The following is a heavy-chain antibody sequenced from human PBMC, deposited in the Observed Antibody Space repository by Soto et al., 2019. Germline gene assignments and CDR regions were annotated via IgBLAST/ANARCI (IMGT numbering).Heavy chain of an antibody. Sequence: QLQLQESGPGLVKPSEPLSLTCTVSGGSISSSRYYWGLIRQPPGKGLEWIGWIYYSGSTYYNPSLKSRVTISVDTSQNLFSLKLGSVTAADTAVYYCARHGLAGGMDVWGQGTTVTVSS. D-gene: IGHD6-19*01. CDR2: IYYSGST. CDR3: ARHGLAGGMDV. J-gene: IGHJ6*02. CDR1: GGSISSSRYY. V-gene: IGHV4-39*01.